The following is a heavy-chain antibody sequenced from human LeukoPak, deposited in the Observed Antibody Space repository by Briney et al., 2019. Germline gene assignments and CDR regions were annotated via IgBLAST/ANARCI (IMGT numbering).Heavy chain of an antibody. CDR1: GFTFSGYS. D-gene: IGHD1-14*01. CDR2: IKEDGSEK. Sequence: PGGSLRLSCAASGFTFSGYSMTWVRQAPGKGLEWVANIKEDGSEKYYVDSVKGRFTISRDNANNLLYLQMNSLRGEDTAVYYCTRDRSRAEDDWGQGTLVTVSS. J-gene: IGHJ4*02. CDR3: TRDRSRAEDD. V-gene: IGHV3-7*01.